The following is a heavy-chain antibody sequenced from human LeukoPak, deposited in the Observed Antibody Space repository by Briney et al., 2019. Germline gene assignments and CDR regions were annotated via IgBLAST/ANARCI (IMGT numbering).Heavy chain of an antibody. J-gene: IGHJ3*02. V-gene: IGHV4-34*01. CDR3: AIGQQPGAFDI. CDR2: INHSGST. D-gene: IGHD6-13*01. CDR1: GGSFSGYY. Sequence: PSETLSLTCAVYGGSFSGYYWSWIRQPPGKGLEWIGGINHSGSTNYNPSLKSRVTISVDTSKNQFSLKLSSVTAADTAVYYCAIGQQPGAFDIWGQGTMVTVSS.